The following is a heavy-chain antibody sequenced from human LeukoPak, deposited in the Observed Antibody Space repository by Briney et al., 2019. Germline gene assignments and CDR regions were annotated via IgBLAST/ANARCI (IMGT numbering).Heavy chain of an antibody. CDR2: ISSSGSTI. CDR3: ARDCSSTSCYWYYYYYYGMDV. Sequence: GGSLRLSCAASGFTFSDYYMSWIRQAPGKGLEWVSYISSSGSTIYYADSVKGRFTISRDNAKNSLYLQMNSLRAEDTAVYYCARDCSSTSCYWYYYYYYGMDVWGQGTTVTVSS. J-gene: IGHJ6*02. CDR1: GFTFSDYY. D-gene: IGHD2-2*01. V-gene: IGHV3-11*04.